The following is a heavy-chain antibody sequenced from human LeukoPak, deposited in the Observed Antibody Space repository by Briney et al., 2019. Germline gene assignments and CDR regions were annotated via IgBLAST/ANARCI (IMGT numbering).Heavy chain of an antibody. CDR1: GGTFSSYA. J-gene: IGHJ4*02. D-gene: IGHD1-26*01. Sequence: SVKVSCKASGGTFSSYAIRWVRQAPGQGLEWMGRIIPIFGTANYAQKFQGRVTITTDESTSTAYMELSSLRSEDTAVYYCARVGSAWDNYFDYWGQGTLVTVSS. V-gene: IGHV1-69*05. CDR2: IIPIFGTA. CDR3: ARVGSAWDNYFDY.